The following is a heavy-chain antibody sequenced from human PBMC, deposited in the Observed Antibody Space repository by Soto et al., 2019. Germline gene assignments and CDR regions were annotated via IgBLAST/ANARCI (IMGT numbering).Heavy chain of an antibody. CDR3: ARGAIAAAGTNTYYYYGMDV. Sequence: QVQLQESGPGLVKPSQTLSLTCTVSGGSISSGGYYWSWIRQHPGKGLEWIGYIYYSGSTYYNPSLKSRVTISVDTSKNQFSLKLSSVAAADTAVYYCARGAIAAAGTNTYYYYGMDVWGQGTTVTVSS. J-gene: IGHJ6*02. V-gene: IGHV4-31*03. CDR1: GGSISSGGYY. D-gene: IGHD6-13*01. CDR2: IYYSGST.